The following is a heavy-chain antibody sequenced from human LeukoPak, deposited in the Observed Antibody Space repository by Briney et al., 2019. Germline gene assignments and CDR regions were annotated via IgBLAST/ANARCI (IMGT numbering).Heavy chain of an antibody. CDR3: ARERQRTIDY. D-gene: IGHD1/OR15-1a*01. Sequence: PGGSLRLSCAVSGFTFSTYSMNWVRQAPGKGLEWISFIRHDSSDIYYADSVKGRFTISRDNARDSLYLQMNSLRAEDTAVYYCARERQRTIDYWGQGTLVTVSS. CDR1: GFTFSTYS. CDR2: IRHDSSDI. J-gene: IGHJ4*02. V-gene: IGHV3-48*01.